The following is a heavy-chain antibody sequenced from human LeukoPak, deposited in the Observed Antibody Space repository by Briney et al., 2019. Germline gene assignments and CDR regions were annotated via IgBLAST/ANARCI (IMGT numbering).Heavy chain of an antibody. CDR2: MNPNSGNT. V-gene: IGHV1-8*02. J-gene: IGHJ4*02. D-gene: IGHD2-2*01. CDR3: ATAVVATFDY. CDR1: GYTFTSYY. Sequence: ASVKVSCKASGYTFTSYYMHWVRQATGQGLEWMGWMNPNSGNTGYAQKFQGRVAMTRNTSISTAYMELSSLRSEDTAVYYCATAVVATFDYWGQGTLVTVSS.